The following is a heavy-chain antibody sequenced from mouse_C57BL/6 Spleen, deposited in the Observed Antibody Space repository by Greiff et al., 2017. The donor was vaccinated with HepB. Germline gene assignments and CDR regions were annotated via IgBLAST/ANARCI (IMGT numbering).Heavy chain of an antibody. Sequence: EVQLQQSGPELVKPGASVKMSCKASGYTFTDYNMHWVKQSHGKSLEWIGYINPNNGGTSYNQKFKGKATLTVNKSSSTAYMERRSLTSEESAVYYCARERFYDYGSSYVGYFDVWGTGTTVTVSS. CDR3: ARERFYDYGSSYVGYFDV. J-gene: IGHJ1*03. D-gene: IGHD1-1*01. CDR1: GYTFTDYN. CDR2: INPNNGGT. V-gene: IGHV1-22*01.